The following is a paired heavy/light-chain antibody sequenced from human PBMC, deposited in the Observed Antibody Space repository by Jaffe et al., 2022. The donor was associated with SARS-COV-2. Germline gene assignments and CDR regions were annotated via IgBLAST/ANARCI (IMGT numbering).Heavy chain of an antibody. D-gene: IGHD3-10*01. J-gene: IGHJ4*02. V-gene: IGHV1-46*01. Sequence: QVQLVQSGAEVKRPGASVKVSCKASGYNFITYYLHWVRQAPGQGLEWVGTVSPSGGRPGYAQKFQGRVTMTTDTSASTMSMELSSLRSEDTAVYYCARSNGESRDLLDYWGQGTLVTVSS. CDR3: ARSNGESRDLLDY. CDR1: GYNFITYY. CDR2: VSPSGGRP.
Light chain of an antibody. CDR1: QNLLDSSNKKNY. CDR2: WAS. V-gene: IGKV4-1*01. Sequence: DVVVTQSPDSLAVSLGERATINCKSSQNLLDSSNKKNYLAWYHQKPGQPPKLIISWASKRDSGVPDRFSGSGSGTDFTLTISSLQAEDVAVYYCQQYYITPPTFGGGTRVEIK. CDR3: QQYYITPPT. J-gene: IGKJ4*01.